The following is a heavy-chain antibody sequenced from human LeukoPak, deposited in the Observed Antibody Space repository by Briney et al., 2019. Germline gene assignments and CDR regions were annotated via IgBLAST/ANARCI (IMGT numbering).Heavy chain of an antibody. Sequence: ASVKVSCKASGYTFTGYYMHWLRQAPGQGLEWMGWINPNSGGTNYAQKFQGRVTMTRDTSISTAYMELSRLRSDDTAVYYCAASEGSGWYGVDYWGQGTLVTVSS. CDR1: GYTFTGYY. CDR2: INPNSGGT. J-gene: IGHJ4*02. CDR3: AASEGSGWYGVDY. D-gene: IGHD6-19*01. V-gene: IGHV1-2*02.